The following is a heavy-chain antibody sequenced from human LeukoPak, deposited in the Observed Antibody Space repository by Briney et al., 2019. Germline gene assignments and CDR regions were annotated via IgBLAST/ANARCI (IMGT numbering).Heavy chain of an antibody. Sequence: SETLSLTCVVYGGSFSGYCCSWIRQPLGLEWIGEISHSGSTNCNPSLKSRVTMSIDTSKNHFSLRLTSVTAADTAVYYCARHFGYGNYYGMDVWGQGTTVTVSS. D-gene: IGHD4-17*01. CDR2: ISHSGST. V-gene: IGHV4-34*01. J-gene: IGHJ6*02. CDR1: GGSFSGYC. CDR3: ARHFGYGNYYGMDV.